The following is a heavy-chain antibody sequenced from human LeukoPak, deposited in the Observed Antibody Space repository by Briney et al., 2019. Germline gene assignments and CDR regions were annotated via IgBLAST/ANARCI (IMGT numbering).Heavy chain of an antibody. CDR1: GFTFSTYS. CDR3: ARGVRYFDY. Sequence: RGGSLRLSCAASGFTFSTYSMNWVRQAPGKGLEWVSYISSSSSTIYYADSVKGRFTISRDNAKNSLYVQMNSLRDEDTAVYYCARGVRYFDYWGQGTPVTVSS. D-gene: IGHD4-17*01. V-gene: IGHV3-48*02. J-gene: IGHJ4*02. CDR2: ISSSSSTI.